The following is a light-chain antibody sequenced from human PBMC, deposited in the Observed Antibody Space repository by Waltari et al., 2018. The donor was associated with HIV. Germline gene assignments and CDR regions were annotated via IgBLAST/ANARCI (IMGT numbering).Light chain of an antibody. J-gene: IGLJ2*01. CDR3: GTWDSSLSAGV. V-gene: IGLV1-51*01. CDR2: DNQ. Sequence: QSVLTQPPSVSAAPGQKITISCSGSSSNIGNNYVSCYQQLPGTAPKLLIFDNQKRPSGIPDRFSGSKSGTSATLGITGLQTGDEADYYCGTWDSSLSAGVFGGGTKVTVL. CDR1: SSNIGNNY.